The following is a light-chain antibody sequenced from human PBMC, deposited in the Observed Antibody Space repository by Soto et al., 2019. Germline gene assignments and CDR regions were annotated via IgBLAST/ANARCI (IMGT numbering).Light chain of an antibody. J-gene: IGKJ1*01. V-gene: IGKV3-15*01. CDR2: GAS. CDR1: QSVSSN. Sequence: EIVLTQSPGTLSLSPGEGATLSCRASQSVSSNLAWYQQKPGQAPRLLIYGASTRATGIPARFSGSGSGTEFTLTISSLQSEDFAVYYCQQYNNWPWTFGQGTKVDI. CDR3: QQYNNWPWT.